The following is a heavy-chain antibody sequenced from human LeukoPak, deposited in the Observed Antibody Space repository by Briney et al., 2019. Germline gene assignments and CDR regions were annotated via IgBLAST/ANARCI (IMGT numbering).Heavy chain of an antibody. J-gene: IGHJ4*02. CDR3: ARGIVGATSNFDY. CDR2: INHSGST. V-gene: IGHV4-34*01. D-gene: IGHD1-26*01. CDR1: GGSFSGYY. Sequence: PSETLSLNCAVYGGSFSGYYWSWIRQPPGKGLEWIGEINHSGSTNYNPSLKSRVTISVDTSKNQFSLKLSSVTAVDTAVYYCARGIVGATSNFDYWGQGTLVTVSS.